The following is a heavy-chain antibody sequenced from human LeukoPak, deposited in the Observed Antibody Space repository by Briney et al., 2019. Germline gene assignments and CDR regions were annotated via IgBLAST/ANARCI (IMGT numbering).Heavy chain of an antibody. CDR2: ISSSSSYI. CDR3: ARRAYCSSTSCAFDY. V-gene: IGHV3-21*01. J-gene: IGHJ4*02. D-gene: IGHD2-2*01. CDR1: GFTFSRYS. Sequence: PGGSLRLSCAASGFTFSRYSMNWVRQAPGKGLEWVSSISSSSSYIYYADSVKGRFTISRDNAKNSLYLQMNSLRAEDTAVYYCARRAYCSSTSCAFDYWGQGPLVTVSS.